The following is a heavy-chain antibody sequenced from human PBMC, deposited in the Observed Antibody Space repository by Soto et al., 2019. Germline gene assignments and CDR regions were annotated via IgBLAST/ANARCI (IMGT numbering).Heavy chain of an antibody. J-gene: IGHJ6*02. V-gene: IGHV3-53*01. Sequence: PGGALRPCYAASGFTVSSNFMSLVRPAPGKGLEWVSVIASSGRTYYADSVKGRFTIPTDNSKNTLYLQMNSLRAEDTAVYYCAREGLFLSYYDISGSYPNYYYGMDVWGQGTMVTVSS. D-gene: IGHD3-22*01. CDR3: AREGLFLSYYDISGSYPNYYYGMDV. CDR1: GFTVSSNF. CDR2: IASSGRT.